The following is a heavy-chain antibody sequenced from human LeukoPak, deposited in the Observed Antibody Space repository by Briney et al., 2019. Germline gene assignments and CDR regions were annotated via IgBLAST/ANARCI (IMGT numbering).Heavy chain of an antibody. CDR1: GGSITSSSYH. CDR3: ARGPYSGYTLRPLDY. Sequence: SETLSLTCIVSGGSITSSSYHWGWIRQPPGKGLEWIGTLYYSGSTYYNPSLKSRVTISVDASKNQFSLELSSVTAADTAVYYCARGPYSGYTLRPLDYWGQGTLVTVSS. J-gene: IGHJ4*02. V-gene: IGHV4-39*01. D-gene: IGHD5-12*01. CDR2: LYYSGST.